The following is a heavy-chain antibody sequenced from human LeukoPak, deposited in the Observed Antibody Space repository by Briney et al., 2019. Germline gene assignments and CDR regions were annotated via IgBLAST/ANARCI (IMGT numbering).Heavy chain of an antibody. CDR3: ARAGDIVVVPAAKPTPKLGVFFDY. CDR2: IYYSGST. CDR1: GGSISSGGYY. J-gene: IGHJ4*02. V-gene: IGHV4-31*03. D-gene: IGHD2-2*01. Sequence: PSETLSLTCTVSGGSISSGGYYWSWIRQHPGKGLEWIGYIYYSGSTYYNPSLKSRVTISVDTSKNQFSLKLSSATAADTAVYYCARAGDIVVVPAAKPTPKLGVFFDYWGQGTLVTVSS.